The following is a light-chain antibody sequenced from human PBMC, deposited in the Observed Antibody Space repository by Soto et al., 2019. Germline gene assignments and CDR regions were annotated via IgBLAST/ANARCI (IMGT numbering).Light chain of an antibody. CDR2: GAS. CDR3: QQYGSSTTWT. J-gene: IGKJ1*01. CDR1: QSVSSSY. V-gene: IGKV3-20*01. Sequence: IVLTQAPGTLSLSPGERATLSCRAGQSVSSSYLAWYQQKPGQAPRLLIYGASSRATGIPDRFSGSGSGTDFTLTISRLEPEDFAVYYCQQYGSSTTWTFGQGTQVDIK.